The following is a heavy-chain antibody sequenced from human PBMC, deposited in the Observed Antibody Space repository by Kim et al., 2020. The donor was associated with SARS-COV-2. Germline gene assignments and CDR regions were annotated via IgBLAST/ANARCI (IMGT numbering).Heavy chain of an antibody. Sequence: ASVKVSCKTSGYSFTDYSIYWVRQAPGQRLEWMGWINPANGDTRYSQEFEGRVTLSRDTSASTAYMQLSSLRSEDTAVYYCARLSSAYPGWFDPWGQGSLVTVSS. D-gene: IGHD3-10*01. V-gene: IGHV1-3*03. CDR2: INPANGDT. CDR1: GYSFTDYS. CDR3: ARLSSAYPGWFDP. J-gene: IGHJ5*02.